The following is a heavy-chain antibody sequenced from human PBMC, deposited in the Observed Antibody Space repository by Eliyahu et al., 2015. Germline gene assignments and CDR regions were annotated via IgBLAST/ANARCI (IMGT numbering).Heavy chain of an antibody. CDR2: IYYSGST. J-gene: IGHJ1*01. D-gene: IGHD3-22*01. Sequence: QVQLQESGPGLVKPSETLSLTCTVSGGPVSSGSYYWSWIRQPPGKGLEWIGYIYYSGSTNYNPSLKSRVTISVDTSKNQFSLKLSSVTAADTAVYYCARAPGAMIVDEAEYFQHWGQGTLVTVSS. V-gene: IGHV4-61*01. CDR1: GGPVSSGSYY. CDR3: ARAPGAMIVDEAEYFQH.